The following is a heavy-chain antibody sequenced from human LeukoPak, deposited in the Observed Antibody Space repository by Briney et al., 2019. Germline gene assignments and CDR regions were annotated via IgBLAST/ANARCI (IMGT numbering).Heavy chain of an antibody. J-gene: IGHJ5*02. CDR2: INTDGSIT. V-gene: IGHV3-74*03. CDR3: ASLGTLVP. Sequence: GGSLRLSCAASGFTFSTYLMHWVRQAPGKGLVWVSRINTDGSITTYADSVKGRFTISRDNAKNTLYLQMNSLRDEDTAVYYCASLGTLVPWGQGTLVTVSS. CDR1: GFTFSTYL. D-gene: IGHD3-9*01.